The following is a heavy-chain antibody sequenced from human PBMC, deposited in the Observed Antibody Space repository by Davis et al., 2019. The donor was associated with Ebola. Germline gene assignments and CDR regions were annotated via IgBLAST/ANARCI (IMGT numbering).Heavy chain of an antibody. D-gene: IGHD3-9*01. Sequence: GGSLRLSCAASGFTFSSYSMNWVRQAPGKGLEWVSSISSSSSYIYYADSVKGRFTISRDNAKNSLYLQMNSLRAEDTAVYYCARDYDILTGFFDYWGQGTLVTVSS. CDR1: GFTFSSYS. CDR2: ISSSSSYI. J-gene: IGHJ4*02. V-gene: IGHV3-21*01. CDR3: ARDYDILTGFFDY.